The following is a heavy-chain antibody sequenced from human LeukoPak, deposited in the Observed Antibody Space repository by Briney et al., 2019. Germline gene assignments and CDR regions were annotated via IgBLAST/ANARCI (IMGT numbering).Heavy chain of an antibody. CDR3: ARVGLSSSWCWTYFDY. CDR1: GDSVSSNSAT. CDR2: TYYRSKWYN. D-gene: IGHD6-13*01. Sequence: SQTLSLTCAISGDSVSSNSATWNWIRQSPSRGLEWLGRTYYRSKWYNDYAVSVKSRITINPDTSKNQFSLQLNSVTPEDTAVYYCARVGLSSSWCWTYFDYWGQGTLVTVSS. V-gene: IGHV6-1*01. J-gene: IGHJ4*02.